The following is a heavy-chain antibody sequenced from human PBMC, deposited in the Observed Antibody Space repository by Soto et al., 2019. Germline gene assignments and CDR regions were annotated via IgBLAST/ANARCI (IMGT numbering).Heavy chain of an antibody. D-gene: IGHD2-21*01. Sequence: ASVKVSSKASGYTFTSYDINWARQATEQGLEWMGWMNPNSGNTGYAQKFQGRVTMTRNTSISTAYMELSSLRSEDTAVYYCARVASHIVVVIATPYYYMDVWGKGTTVTVSS. J-gene: IGHJ6*03. CDR1: GYTFTSYD. CDR2: MNPNSGNT. CDR3: ARVASHIVVVIATPYYYMDV. V-gene: IGHV1-8*01.